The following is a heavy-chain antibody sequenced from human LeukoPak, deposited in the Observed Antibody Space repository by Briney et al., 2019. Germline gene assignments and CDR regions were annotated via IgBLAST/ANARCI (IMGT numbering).Heavy chain of an antibody. V-gene: IGHV3-23*01. CDR3: AKDPTLRYSSGWSSGDWFDP. CDR1: GFTFSSYA. D-gene: IGHD6-19*01. J-gene: IGHJ5*02. CDR2: ISGSGGST. Sequence: GGSLRLSCAASGFTFSSYAMSWARQAPGKGLEWVSAISGSGGSTYYADSVKGRFTISRDNSKNTLYLQMNSLRAEDTAVYYCAKDPTLRYSSGWSSGDWFDPWGQGTLVTVSS.